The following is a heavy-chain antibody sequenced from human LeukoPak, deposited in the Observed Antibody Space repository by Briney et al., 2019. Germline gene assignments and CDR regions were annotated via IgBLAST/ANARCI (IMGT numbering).Heavy chain of an antibody. CDR2: IYSSGST. V-gene: IGHV4-4*09. D-gene: IGHD4-17*01. J-gene: IGHJ2*01. CDR1: GGPISSYY. CDR3: GIHRDSGDYFWYFDL. Sequence: SEPLSPTCHGPGGPISSYYWSWIPRPPGKGLEGFRYIYSSGSTNYNPALKSRLTISVDKSKNQFSLKLMSGTAADTAVYHCGIHRDSGDYFWYFDLWGRGTLVTVSS.